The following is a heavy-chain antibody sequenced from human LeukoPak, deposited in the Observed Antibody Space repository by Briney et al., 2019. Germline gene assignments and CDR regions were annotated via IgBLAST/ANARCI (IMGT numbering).Heavy chain of an antibody. CDR2: INHSGST. J-gene: IGHJ4*02. CDR1: GGSISSYY. D-gene: IGHD3-16*02. V-gene: IGHV4-34*01. CDR3: ARGRGGITFGGVIVTFDY. Sequence: PSETLSLTCTVSGGSISSYYWSWIRQPPGKGLEWIGEINHSGSTNYNPSLKSRVTISVDTSKNQFSLKLSSVTAADTAVYYCARGRGGITFGGVIVTFDYWGQGTLVTVSS.